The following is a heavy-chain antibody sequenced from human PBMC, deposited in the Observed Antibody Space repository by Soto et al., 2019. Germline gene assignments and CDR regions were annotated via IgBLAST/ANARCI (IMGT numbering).Heavy chain of an antibody. V-gene: IGHV4-61*01. CDR2: VYYSGST. CDR1: GASVNSENYY. D-gene: IGHD3-3*01. Sequence: SETLSLTCTVSGASVNSENYYWSWIRQPPGKGLEWIGYVYYSGSTNYNPSLKSRATISLDTYKNQFSLKMTSMTSADTAFYYCARGVLRFLQWFDLWGQGTLVTVSS. CDR3: ARGVLRFLQWFDL. J-gene: IGHJ5*02.